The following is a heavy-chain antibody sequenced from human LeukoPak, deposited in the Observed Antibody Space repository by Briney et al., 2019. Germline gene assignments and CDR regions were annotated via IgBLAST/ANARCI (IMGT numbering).Heavy chain of an antibody. J-gene: IGHJ4*02. CDR3: ARSRHSSGWYYY. V-gene: IGHV4-59*08. Sequence: SETLSLTCTVSGGSISSYYWSWIRQPPGKGLEWIGYIYYSGSTNYNPSLKSRVTISVATSKNQFSLKLSSVTAADTAVYYCARSRHSSGWYYYWGQGTLVTVSS. CDR1: GGSISSYY. CDR2: IYYSGST. D-gene: IGHD6-19*01.